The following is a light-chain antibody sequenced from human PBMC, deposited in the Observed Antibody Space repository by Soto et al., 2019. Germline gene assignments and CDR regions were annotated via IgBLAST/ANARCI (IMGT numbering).Light chain of an antibody. V-gene: IGLV2-8*01. CDR1: KNDLGVYAF. J-gene: IGLJ1*01. CDR3: KSYAGSNTYV. CDR2: EVF. Sequence: QSVLTQPPSAYGSPGQAVTISCTGTKNDLGVYAFVSWYQHHPGKAPRLITYEVFQRPSGVPDRFSGAKSGNTASLTVSGLQAADEADYFCKSYAGSNTYVVGRGTKV.